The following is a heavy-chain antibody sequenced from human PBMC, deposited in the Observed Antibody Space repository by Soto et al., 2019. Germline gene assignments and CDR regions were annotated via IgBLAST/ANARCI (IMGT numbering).Heavy chain of an antibody. CDR2: IYYSGST. CDR1: GGSISSGGYY. Sequence: PSETLSLTCTVSGGSISSGGYYWSWIRQHPGKGLEWIGYIYYSGSTYYNPSLKSRVTISVDTSKNQFSLKLSSVTAADTAVYYCARVVSRSGSAYGMDVWGQGTTVTVSS. J-gene: IGHJ6*02. CDR3: ARVVSRSGSAYGMDV. D-gene: IGHD6-19*01. V-gene: IGHV4-31*03.